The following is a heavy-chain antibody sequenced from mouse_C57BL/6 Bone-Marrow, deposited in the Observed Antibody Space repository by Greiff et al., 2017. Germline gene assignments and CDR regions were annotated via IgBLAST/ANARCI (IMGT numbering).Heavy chain of an antibody. D-gene: IGHD1-1*01. J-gene: IGHJ3*01. CDR2: ISSGGSYT. V-gene: IGHV5-6*02. CDR3: ARGRLRAAWFAY. Sequence: DVMLVESGGDLVKPGGSLKLSCAASGFTFSSYGMSWVRQTPDKRLEWVATISSGGSYTYYPDSVKGRFTISRDNAKNTLYLQMSSLKSEDAAMYYRARGRLRAAWFAYWGQGTLVTVSA. CDR1: GFTFSSYG.